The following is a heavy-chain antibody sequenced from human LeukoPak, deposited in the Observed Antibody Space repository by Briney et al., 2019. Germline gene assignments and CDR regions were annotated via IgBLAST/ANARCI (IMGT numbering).Heavy chain of an antibody. D-gene: IGHD7-27*01. CDR3: ASALTGDIVFRY. CDR1: GGSISSGDYY. CDR2: IYYSGST. J-gene: IGHJ4*02. V-gene: IGHV4-30-4*02. Sequence: TSETLSLTCTVPGGSISSGDYYWSWIRQPPGKSLEWIGYIYYSGSTYYNPSLKSRVTISVDTSKNQFSLKLSSVTAADTAVYYCASALTGDIVFRYSGQGTLVTVSS.